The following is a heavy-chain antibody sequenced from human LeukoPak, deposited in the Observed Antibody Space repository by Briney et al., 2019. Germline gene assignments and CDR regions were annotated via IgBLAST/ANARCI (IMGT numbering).Heavy chain of an antibody. Sequence: GGSLRLSCAASGFTFSSYGMHWVRQAPGKGLEWVSFIRYDGSNKYYADSVKGRFTIPRDNSKNTLYLQMNRMRAEDTAVYYCAKDTTTVTGHAFDIWGQGTMVTVSS. CDR3: AKDTTTVTGHAFDI. CDR2: IRYDGSNK. V-gene: IGHV3-30*02. J-gene: IGHJ3*02. D-gene: IGHD4-17*01. CDR1: GFTFSSYG.